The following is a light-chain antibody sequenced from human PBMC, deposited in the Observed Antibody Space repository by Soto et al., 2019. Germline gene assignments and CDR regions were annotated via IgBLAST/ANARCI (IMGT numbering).Light chain of an antibody. Sequence: EIVLTQSPGTLSLSPGERATLSCRASQSVNSNYLAWYQRKPGQAPRLLIYGASNRATDIPYRFSASVSGPDFQLTITILEAEDFAVYYFQQDDSRPPTFGQGTKVEVK. CDR1: QSVNSNY. CDR3: QQDDSRPPT. CDR2: GAS. V-gene: IGKV3-20*01. J-gene: IGKJ1*01.